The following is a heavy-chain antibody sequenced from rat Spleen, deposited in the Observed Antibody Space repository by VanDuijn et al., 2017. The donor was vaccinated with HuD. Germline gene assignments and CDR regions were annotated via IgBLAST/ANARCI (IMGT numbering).Heavy chain of an antibody. D-gene: IGHD1-4*01. Sequence: QVQLKESGPGLVQPSQTLSLICTVSGFSLTSNGVSWVRQPPGKGLEWIAAISTGGNTYYNSGLKSRLGISRDTSKSQVFLKMNSLQTEDTAIYFCVRERVPGFAFYFDYWGQGVMVTVSS. J-gene: IGHJ2*01. V-gene: IGHV2S12*01. CDR1: GFSLTSNG. CDR3: VRERVPGFAFYFDY. CDR2: ISTGGNT.